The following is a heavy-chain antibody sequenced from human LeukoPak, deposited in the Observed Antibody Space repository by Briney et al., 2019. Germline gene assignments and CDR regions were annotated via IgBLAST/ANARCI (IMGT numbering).Heavy chain of an antibody. J-gene: IGHJ4*02. D-gene: IGHD6-19*01. Sequence: SETLSLTCTVSGGSISSYYWSWIRQPPGKGLEWIGYIYYSGSTNYNPSLKSRVTMSVDTSKNQFSLKLSSVTAADTAVYYCARTKAVAGEPFDYWGQGTLVTVSS. CDR3: ARTKAVAGEPFDY. CDR1: GGSISSYY. V-gene: IGHV4-59*12. CDR2: IYYSGST.